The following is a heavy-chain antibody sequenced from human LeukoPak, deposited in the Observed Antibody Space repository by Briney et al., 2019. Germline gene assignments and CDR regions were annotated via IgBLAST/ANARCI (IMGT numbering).Heavy chain of an antibody. CDR3: ARVNYWLIDY. CDR2: IYYSGST. CDR1: GGSISSGGYY. Sequence: SETLSLTCTVSGGSISSGGYYWSWIRQHPGKGLEWIGYIYYSGSTYYNPSLKSRVTISVDTSKNQFSLKLSSVTAADTAVYYCARVNYWLIDYWGQGTLVTVSS. J-gene: IGHJ4*02. V-gene: IGHV4-31*03. D-gene: IGHD1-7*01.